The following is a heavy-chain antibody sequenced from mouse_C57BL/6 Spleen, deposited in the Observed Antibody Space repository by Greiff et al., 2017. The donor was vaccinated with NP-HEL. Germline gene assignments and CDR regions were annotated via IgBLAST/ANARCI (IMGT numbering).Heavy chain of an antibody. CDR3: ARSIYYGSPSWFAY. CDR2: INPSNGGT. D-gene: IGHD2-1*01. V-gene: IGHV1-53*01. J-gene: IGHJ3*01. CDR1: GYTFTSYW. Sequence: QVQLQQPGTELVKPGASVKLSCKASGYTFTSYWMHWVKQRPGQGLEWIGNINPSNGGTNYNEKFKSKATLTADKSSSTAYMQLSSLTSEDSAVYYCARSIYYGSPSWFAYWGQGTLVTVSA.